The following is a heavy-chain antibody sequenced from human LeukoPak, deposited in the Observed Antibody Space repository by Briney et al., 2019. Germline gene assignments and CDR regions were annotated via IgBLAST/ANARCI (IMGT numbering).Heavy chain of an antibody. J-gene: IGHJ5*02. Sequence: GGSLRLSCAASGLTFSNAWMNWVRQAPGKGLEWVGRIKSKTDGGTTDYAAPVKGRFTISRDDSKNTLFLQMSSLKTEDTAVYYCTTLLLWIGKPWPWGQGTLVTVSS. CDR1: GLTFSNAW. V-gene: IGHV3-15*01. CDR2: IKSKTDGGTT. D-gene: IGHD3-10*01. CDR3: TTLLLWIGKPWP.